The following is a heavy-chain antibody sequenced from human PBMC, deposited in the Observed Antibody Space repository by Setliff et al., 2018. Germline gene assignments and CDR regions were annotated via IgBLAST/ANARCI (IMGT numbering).Heavy chain of an antibody. J-gene: IGHJ4*02. D-gene: IGHD6-13*01. CDR1: GYTLINYG. CDR2: INPNTGDT. V-gene: IGHV1-18*01. CDR3: ARAGLAAAGRKGVFDH. Sequence: ASVKVSCKASGYTLINYGISWVRQAPGQGLEWMGWINPNTGDTNYAQKFQGRVTMTRDPSTSTVYMELNSLTSDDTAVYYCARAGLAAAGRKGVFDHWGQGTLVTVSS.